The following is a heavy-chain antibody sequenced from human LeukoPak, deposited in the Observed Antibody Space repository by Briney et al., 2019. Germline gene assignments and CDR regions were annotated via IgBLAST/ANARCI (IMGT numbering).Heavy chain of an antibody. D-gene: IGHD1-26*01. J-gene: IGHJ4*02. V-gene: IGHV3-23*01. CDR1: GFTFGDYA. CDR3: AKGPPLRRMMGVFDY. CDR2: ISGSGGST. Sequence: GGSLRLSCTASGFTFGDYAMSWVRQAPGKGLEWVSAISGSGGSTYYADSVKGRFTISRDNSKNTLYLQMNSLRAEDTAVYYCAKGPPLRRMMGVFDYWGQGTLVTVSS.